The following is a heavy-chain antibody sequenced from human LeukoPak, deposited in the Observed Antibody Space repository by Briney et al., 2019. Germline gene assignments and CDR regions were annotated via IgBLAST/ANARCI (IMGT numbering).Heavy chain of an antibody. CDR1: GFTFTRYA. D-gene: IGHD6-25*01. Sequence: GGSLRLSCAASGFTFTRYAMKWVRQAPGKGPEWVSTISGPGDNTYYADSVKGRFTISRDNSKNTVSLQMNSLRARDTAVYYCAREATSSSGWYIDYWGQGTLVAVSS. J-gene: IGHJ4*02. CDR3: AREATSSSGWYIDY. V-gene: IGHV3-23*01. CDR2: ISGPGDNT.